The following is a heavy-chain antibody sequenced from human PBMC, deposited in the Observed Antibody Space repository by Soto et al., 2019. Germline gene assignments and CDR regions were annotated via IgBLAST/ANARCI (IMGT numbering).Heavy chain of an antibody. CDR1: GGSITTGGYY. Sequence: LSLTCTVSGGSITTGGYYWSWIRQLPGKGLEWIGHRYYSESTYYNPSLKSRVSISLDTSKNQFSLKLSFVTAAGTAMYYCARTKCSGGSCYSWSLDYWGQGTPVTVSS. CDR3: ARTKCSGGSCYSWSLDY. D-gene: IGHD2-15*01. CDR2: RYYSEST. V-gene: IGHV4-31*03. J-gene: IGHJ4*02.